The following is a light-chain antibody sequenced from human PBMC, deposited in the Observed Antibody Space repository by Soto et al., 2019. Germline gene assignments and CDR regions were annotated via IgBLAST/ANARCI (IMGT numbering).Light chain of an antibody. J-gene: IGKJ1*01. Sequence: EIVIAQSPSTLSVSPGERATLSCRASQSVGSNLAWYQQKPGQAPRLLIYGASNRATGIPDRFSGSGSGTDFTLTISRLGPEDFAVYYCQQYGSSGTFGQGTKVDIK. CDR3: QQYGSSGT. V-gene: IGKV3-20*01. CDR1: QSVGSN. CDR2: GAS.